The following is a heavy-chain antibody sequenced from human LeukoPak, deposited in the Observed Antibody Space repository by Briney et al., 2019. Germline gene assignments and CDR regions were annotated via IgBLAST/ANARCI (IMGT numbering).Heavy chain of an antibody. V-gene: IGHV4-59*01. CDR3: ARAWYYYGMDV. J-gene: IGHJ6*02. CDR2: IYYSGST. Sequence: SETLSLTCTDPGGSISSYYWSWIRQPPGKGLEWIGYIYYSGSTNYNPSLKSRVTISVDTSKNQFSLKLSSVTAADTAVYYCARAWYYYGMDVWGQGTTVTVSS. CDR1: GGSISSYY.